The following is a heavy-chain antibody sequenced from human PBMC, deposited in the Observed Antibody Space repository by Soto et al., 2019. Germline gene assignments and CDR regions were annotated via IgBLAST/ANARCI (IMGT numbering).Heavy chain of an antibody. V-gene: IGHV4-39*01. J-gene: IGHJ5*02. Sequence: PSETLSLTCTVSGGSISSNSYYWAWIRQPPGKGLEWIGNIYYSGTTYYNPSLKSRVTISVDTSKNQFSLKLSSVTAADTAVYYCARHHFSSRWYGTKVYNWFDPWGQGTLVT. D-gene: IGHD6-19*01. CDR3: ARHHFSSRWYGTKVYNWFDP. CDR1: GGSISSNSYY. CDR2: IYYSGTT.